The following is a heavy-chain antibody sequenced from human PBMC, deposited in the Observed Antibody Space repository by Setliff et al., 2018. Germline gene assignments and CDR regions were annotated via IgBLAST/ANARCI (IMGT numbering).Heavy chain of an antibody. V-gene: IGHV1-18*01. CDR3: ARFGGSCSSSSCYASDL. Sequence: ASVKVSCKASGYTFSTYGLHWVRQAPGQGPEWMGMIITNTGKTSYAQKFQGRVTMTTDTSTGTGYMELSSLRSDDTAVYFCARFGGSCSSSSCYASDLWGQGTMVTVSS. D-gene: IGHD2-2*01. CDR2: IITNTGKT. CDR1: GYTFSTYG. J-gene: IGHJ3*01.